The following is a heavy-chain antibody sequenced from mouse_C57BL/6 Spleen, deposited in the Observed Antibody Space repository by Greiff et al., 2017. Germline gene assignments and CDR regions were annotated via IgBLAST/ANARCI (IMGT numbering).Heavy chain of an antibody. CDR2: INPNNGGT. J-gene: IGHJ2*01. D-gene: IGHD2-4*01. V-gene: IGHV1-18*01. CDR1: GYTFTDYN. Sequence: VQLQQPGPELVKPGASVKIPCKASGYTFTDYNMDWVKQSHGKSLEWIGDINPNNGGTIYNQKFKGKATLTVDKSSSTAYMELRSLTSEDTAVYYCARKIYYDYDYFDYWGQGTTLTVSS. CDR3: ARKIYYDYDYFDY.